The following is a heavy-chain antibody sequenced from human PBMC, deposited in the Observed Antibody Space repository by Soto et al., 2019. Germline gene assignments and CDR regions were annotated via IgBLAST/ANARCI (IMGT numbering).Heavy chain of an antibody. Sequence: PLETLSLTCTVSGGSISSGDYYWSWIRQPPGKGLEWIGYIYYSGSTYYNPSFKSRVTISVDTSKNQFSLKLNSVTAADTAVYYCARDLWGYCGTDCYPLDVWGQGTTVTVSS. D-gene: IGHD2-21*02. CDR2: IYYSGST. CDR3: ARDLWGYCGTDCYPLDV. V-gene: IGHV4-61*08. CDR1: GGSISSGDYY. J-gene: IGHJ6*02.